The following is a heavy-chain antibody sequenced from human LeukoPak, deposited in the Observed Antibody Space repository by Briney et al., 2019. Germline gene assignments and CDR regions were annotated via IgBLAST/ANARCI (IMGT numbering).Heavy chain of an antibody. CDR3: ARGKSPITFGGVIVS. CDR2: IYYSGST. CDR1: GGSISSSSYY. V-gene: IGHV4-39*07. J-gene: IGHJ4*02. Sequence: TSETLSLTCTVSGGSISSSSYYWGWIRQPPGKGLEWIGSIYYSGSTYYNPSLKSRVTISVDTSKNLFSLKLSSVTAADTAVYYCARGKSPITFGGVIVSWGQGTLVTVSS. D-gene: IGHD3-16*02.